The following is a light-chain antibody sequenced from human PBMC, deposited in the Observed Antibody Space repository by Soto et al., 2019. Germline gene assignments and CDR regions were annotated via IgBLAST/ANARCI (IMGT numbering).Light chain of an antibody. CDR2: DAS. CDR3: QQFNSYLPYT. J-gene: IGKJ2*01. V-gene: IGKV1-13*02. Sequence: AIQLTQSPSSLSASVGDRVTITCRASQGISSALAWYQQKPGKAPKLLIYDASSLESGVPSRFSGSGSGTDFTLTISSLQPEDFATYYCQQFNSYLPYTFGQGTTLEIK. CDR1: QGISSA.